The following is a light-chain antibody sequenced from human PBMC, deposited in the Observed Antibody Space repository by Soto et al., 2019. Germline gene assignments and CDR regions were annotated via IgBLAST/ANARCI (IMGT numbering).Light chain of an antibody. CDR2: LGS. CDR1: QSLLHRNGYNY. J-gene: IGKJ5*01. V-gene: IGKV2-28*01. Sequence: DIVLTQSPLSLPVTPGEPASISCRSSQSLLHRNGYNYLDWYLQKPGQSPQLLIYLGSNRASGVPDRFSGSESGTDFTLKISRVEAEDVGVYYCMQALQSPPTFGQGTRLEIK. CDR3: MQALQSPPT.